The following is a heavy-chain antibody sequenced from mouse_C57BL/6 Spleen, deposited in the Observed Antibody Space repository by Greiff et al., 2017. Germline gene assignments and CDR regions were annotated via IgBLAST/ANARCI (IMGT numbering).Heavy chain of an antibody. J-gene: IGHJ4*01. V-gene: IGHV1-54*01. Sequence: VKLQQSGAELIRPGTSVKVSCKASGYAFTNYLIEWVKQRPGQGLEWIGVINPGSGGTNYNEKFKGKATLTADKSSSSAYMQLSSLTSEDSAVYFCARYYYGLGAMDYWGQGTSVTVSS. CDR2: INPGSGGT. CDR1: GYAFTNYL. D-gene: IGHD1-1*01. CDR3: ARYYYGLGAMDY.